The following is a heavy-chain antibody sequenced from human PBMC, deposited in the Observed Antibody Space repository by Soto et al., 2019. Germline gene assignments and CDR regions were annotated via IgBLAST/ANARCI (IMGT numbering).Heavy chain of an antibody. D-gene: IGHD1-7*01. J-gene: IGHJ4*02. CDR1: GYTFSSYY. V-gene: IGHV1-46*01. Sequence: QVQLVQSGAEVKKPGASVTLSCKASGYTFSSYYIHWVRQAPGQGLEWMGVIYPNGGTTGYAQKFQGRVTMTRDTSTSTVYMNLSSLRSEDTAVYYCARDLASETGNTYWGQGTLVTVSS. CDR2: IYPNGGTT. CDR3: ARDLASETGNTY.